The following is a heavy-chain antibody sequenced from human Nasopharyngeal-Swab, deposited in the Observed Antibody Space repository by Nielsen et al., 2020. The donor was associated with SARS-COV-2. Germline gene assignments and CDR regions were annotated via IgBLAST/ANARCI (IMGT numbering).Heavy chain of an antibody. CDR3: ERGEAGGKRFHGMDV. J-gene: IGHJ6*02. D-gene: IGHD3-10*01. V-gene: IGHV5-51*01. CDR1: GYRFTDYW. CDR2: IFPGDSDT. Sequence: GGSLRLSCAPSGYRFTDYWIAWVRQAPGKGLECMGTIFPGDSDTRYSPSFEGRVTISVDQSITTAYLHWKSLKASETDKDEGERGEAGGKRFHGMDVWGQGTMVTVSS.